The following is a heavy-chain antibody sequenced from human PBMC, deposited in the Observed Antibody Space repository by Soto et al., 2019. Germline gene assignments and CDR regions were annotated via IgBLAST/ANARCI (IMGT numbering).Heavy chain of an antibody. V-gene: IGHV3-23*01. CDR1: GLTFSSYA. D-gene: IGHD5-12*01. Sequence: PGGSLRLSCAASGLTFSSYAMSWVRQAPGKGLEWVSAISGSGGSTYYADSVKGRFTISRDNSKNTLYLQMNSLRAEDTAVYYCAKVFIVATISGFDYWGQGTLVTVS. CDR3: AKVFIVATISGFDY. J-gene: IGHJ4*02. CDR2: ISGSGGST.